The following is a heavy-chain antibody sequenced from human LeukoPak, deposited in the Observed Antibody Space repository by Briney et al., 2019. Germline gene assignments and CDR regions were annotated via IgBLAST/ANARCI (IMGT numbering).Heavy chain of an antibody. Sequence: GASVKVSCKASGYTFTDYYMHWVRQAPGQGLEWMGWINPNSGGTNYAQKFQGRVTMTRDTSISTAYMELSRLRSDDTAVYYCARDLSQQQLVRGNAFDIWGQGTMVTVSS. CDR3: ARDLSQQQLVRGNAFDI. CDR2: INPNSGGT. CDR1: GYTFTDYY. V-gene: IGHV1-2*02. D-gene: IGHD6-13*01. J-gene: IGHJ3*02.